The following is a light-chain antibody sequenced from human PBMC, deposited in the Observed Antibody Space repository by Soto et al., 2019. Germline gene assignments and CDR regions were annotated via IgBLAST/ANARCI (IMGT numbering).Light chain of an antibody. CDR1: QPIGIY. J-gene: IGKJ1*01. V-gene: IGKV1-39*01. CDR3: QQSYRASWT. CDR2: GAS. Sequence: DIQMTQSPSSLSASVGDRVIITCRASQPIGIYLNWYQQKAGNAPKPLIYGASGLQVGIPSRFRGSGSGTYFTLTITSLQHEAFATYYCQQSYRASWTFGQGTKVDI.